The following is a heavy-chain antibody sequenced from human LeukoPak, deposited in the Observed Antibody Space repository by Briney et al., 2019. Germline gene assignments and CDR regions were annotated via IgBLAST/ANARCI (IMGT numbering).Heavy chain of an antibody. D-gene: IGHD1-26*01. CDR1: GGSLSRTNW. CDR2: ISLSGHT. J-gene: IGHJ4*02. Sequence: SETLSLTCDVSGGSLSRTNWWSWVRQSPGQGLEWIGEISLSGHTNYNPSLQSRVTMSLDESKNQVSLDLASVTDADTAVYYCSRESGAFSPFGYWGQGTLVTVHS. V-gene: IGHV4-4*02. CDR3: SRESGAFSPFGY.